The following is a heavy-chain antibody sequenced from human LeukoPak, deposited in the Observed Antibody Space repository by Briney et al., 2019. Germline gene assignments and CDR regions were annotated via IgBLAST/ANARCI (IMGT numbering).Heavy chain of an antibody. CDR1: HYSISSNYY. J-gene: IGHJ4*02. CDR3: ARSSGYMSY. Sequence: SETLSLTCTVSHYSISSNYYWGWIRQPPGKGLEWIGSIYHSGSTYYNPSLKSRVTISVDTSKNQFSLKLTSVTAADTAVYYCARSSGYMSYWGQGALVTVSS. CDR2: IYHSGST. V-gene: IGHV4-38-2*02. D-gene: IGHD3-22*01.